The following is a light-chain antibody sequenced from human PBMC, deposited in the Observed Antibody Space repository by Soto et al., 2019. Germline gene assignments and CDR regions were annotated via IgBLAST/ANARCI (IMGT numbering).Light chain of an antibody. CDR1: SSNIGSNT. Sequence: QSVLTQPPSASGALGQRVTISCSGGSSNIGSNTVNWYQQPPGTAPKLLICSTDQRPSGVPARFSGSKSGTSASLAIGGLQSEDEADYYCATWDGSLTGYVFGTGTQLTVL. CDR2: STD. V-gene: IGLV1-44*01. J-gene: IGLJ1*01. CDR3: ATWDGSLTGYV.